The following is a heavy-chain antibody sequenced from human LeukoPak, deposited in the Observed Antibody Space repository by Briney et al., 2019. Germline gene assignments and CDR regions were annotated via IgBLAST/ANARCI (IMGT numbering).Heavy chain of an antibody. V-gene: IGHV4-30-2*01. CDR1: GGSISSGGYS. D-gene: IGHD2-2*01. CDR3: ARVYCSSTSCYYFDY. Sequence: SQTLSLTCAVSGGSISSGGYSWSWIRQPPGKGLEWIGYIYHSGSTYYNPSLKSRVTISVDRSKNQFSLRLSSVTAADTAVYYCARVYCSSTSCYYFDYWGQGTLVTVSS. CDR2: IYHSGST. J-gene: IGHJ4*02.